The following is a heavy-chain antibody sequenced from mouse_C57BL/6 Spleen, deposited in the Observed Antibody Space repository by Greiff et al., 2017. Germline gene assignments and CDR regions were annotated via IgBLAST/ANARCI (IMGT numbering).Heavy chain of an antibody. CDR3: ARRAPNFTWFAY. CDR2: IYPSDSET. CDR1: GYTFTSYW. Sequence: QVQLQQPGAELVRPGSSVKLSCKASGYTFTSYWMDWVKQRPGQGLEWIGNIYPSDSETHYNQKFKDKATLTVDKSSSTAYMQLRNLTSEDSAIYYCARRAPNFTWFAYWGQGTLVTVSA. D-gene: IGHD4-1*01. V-gene: IGHV1-61*01. J-gene: IGHJ3*01.